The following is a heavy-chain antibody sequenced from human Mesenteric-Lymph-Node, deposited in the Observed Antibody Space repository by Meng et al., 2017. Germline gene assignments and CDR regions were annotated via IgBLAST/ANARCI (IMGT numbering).Heavy chain of an antibody. CDR3: ATTLNYDFWSGFYS. CDR1: GYTFTTYY. V-gene: IGHV1-46*01. D-gene: IGHD3-3*01. J-gene: IGHJ4*02. Sequence: HVPLVQSGAEVNKPGASVKVSSKASGYTFTTYYMHWVRQAPGQGLEWMGIINPSGGSTSYAQNFQGRVTMTRDTSTSTVYMELSSLRSEDTAIYYCATTLNYDFWSGFYSWGQGTLVTVSS. CDR2: INPSGGST.